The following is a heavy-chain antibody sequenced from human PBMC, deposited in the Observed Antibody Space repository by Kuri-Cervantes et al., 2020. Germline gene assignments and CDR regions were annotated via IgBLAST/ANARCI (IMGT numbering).Heavy chain of an antibody. CDR1: GFTFSSYA. CDR3: ARPAGDYDILTGYDY. V-gene: IGHV3-23*01. Sequence: GGSLRLSCAASGFTFSSYAMSWVRQAPGKGLEWVSAISGSGGSTHYADSVKGRFTISRDNSKNTLYLQMNSLRAEDTAVYYCARPAGDYDILTGYDYWGQGTLVTVSS. D-gene: IGHD3-9*01. CDR2: ISGSGGST. J-gene: IGHJ4*02.